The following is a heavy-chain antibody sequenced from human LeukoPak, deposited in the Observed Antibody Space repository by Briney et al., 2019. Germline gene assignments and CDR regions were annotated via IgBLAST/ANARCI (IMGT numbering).Heavy chain of an antibody. CDR1: GGSISSYY. CDR2: IYTSGST. D-gene: IGHD3-22*01. V-gene: IGHV4-4*09. J-gene: IGHJ3*02. CDR3: ARRLSNSYDHAFDI. Sequence: SETLSLTCTVSGGSISSYYWSWIRQPPGKGLEWIGYIYTSGSTNYNPSLKSRVTISVDTSKNQFSLKLSSVTAADTAVYYCARRLSNSYDHAFDIWGQGTMVTVSS.